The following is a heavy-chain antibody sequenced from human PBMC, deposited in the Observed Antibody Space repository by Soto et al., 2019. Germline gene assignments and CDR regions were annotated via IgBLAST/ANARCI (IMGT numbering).Heavy chain of an antibody. D-gene: IGHD3-9*01. V-gene: IGHV1-69*13. CDR1: GGTFSSYA. CDR2: IIPLLGTA. Sequence: SVKVSCKASGGTFSSYAISWGRQAPGQGLEWMGGIIPLLGTANYAQKFQGKVTITADESTSTAYLELSSLRSEDTAVYYCARVVFLTGYYDYFDYWGQGTLVTVSS. CDR3: ARVVFLTGYYDYFDY. J-gene: IGHJ4*02.